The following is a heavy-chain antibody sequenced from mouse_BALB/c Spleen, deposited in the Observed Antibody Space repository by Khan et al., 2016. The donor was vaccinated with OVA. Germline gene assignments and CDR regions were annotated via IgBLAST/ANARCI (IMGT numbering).Heavy chain of an antibody. Sequence: EVELVESGGGLVKPGGSLKLSCEVSGFAFNSYDMSWVRQTPEKRLEWVATISSTGTYTYYPDSVKGRSTISRDTARNTLYLQMSSLRSEDTALYYCTKPSYYGNHWFAYWGQGTLVTVSA. V-gene: IGHV5-9*02. CDR2: ISSTGTYT. CDR1: GFAFNSYD. CDR3: TKPSYYGNHWFAY. D-gene: IGHD2-10*01. J-gene: IGHJ3*01.